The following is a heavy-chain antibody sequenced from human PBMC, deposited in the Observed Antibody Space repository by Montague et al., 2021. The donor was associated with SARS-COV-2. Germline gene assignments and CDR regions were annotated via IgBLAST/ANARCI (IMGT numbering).Heavy chain of an antibody. V-gene: IGHV4-34*01. CDR3: ARGRRILLWFGEVLSGGDYYGMDV. CDR1: GGSFSGYY. J-gene: IGHJ6*02. CDR2: INHSGST. Sequence: SETLSLTFAVYGGSFSGYYWSWIRQPPGEGLEWIGEINHSGSTNXNPSLKSRVTISVDTSKNQFSLKLSSVTAADTSVYYCARGRRILLWFGEVLSGGDYYGMDVWGQGTTVTVSS. D-gene: IGHD3-10*01.